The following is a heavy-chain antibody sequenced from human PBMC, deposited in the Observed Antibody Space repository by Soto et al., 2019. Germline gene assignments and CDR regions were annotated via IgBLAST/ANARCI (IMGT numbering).Heavy chain of an antibody. Sequence: SETLSLTCTVSGGSISSYYWSWIRQPPGKGLEWIGYIYYSGSTNYNPSLKSRVTISVDTSKNQFSLKLSSVTAADTAVYYCARHVSTSGYVLLFDYWGQGTLVTVSS. CDR2: IYYSGST. CDR1: GGSISSYY. D-gene: IGHD5-12*01. V-gene: IGHV4-59*08. CDR3: ARHVSTSGYVLLFDY. J-gene: IGHJ4*02.